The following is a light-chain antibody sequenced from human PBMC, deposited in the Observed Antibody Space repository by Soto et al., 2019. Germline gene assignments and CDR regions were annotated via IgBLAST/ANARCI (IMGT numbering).Light chain of an antibody. V-gene: IGKV3-20*01. CDR2: AAS. J-gene: IGKJ1*01. CDR1: QSVSSYY. Sequence: EIVLTQSPGTLSLSPGERATLSCRASQSVSSYYLAWYQQKPGQAPRLLIYAASSRATGIPDRFSGGGSGTDFILTISRLEPEDFAVYYCQQCGSSPWTFGQGTKVEIK. CDR3: QQCGSSPWT.